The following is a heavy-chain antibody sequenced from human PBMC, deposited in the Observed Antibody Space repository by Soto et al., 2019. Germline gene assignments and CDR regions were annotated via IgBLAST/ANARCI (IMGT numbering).Heavy chain of an antibody. CDR2: ISSSSSTI. CDR3: ARVFNNYDYVWGSYRPRGDAFDI. J-gene: IGHJ3*02. Sequence: LRLSCAASGFTFSSYSMNWVRQAPGKGLEWVSYISSSSSTIYYADSVKGRFTISRDNAKNSLYLQMNSLRDEDTAVYYCARVFNNYDYVWGSYRPRGDAFDIWGQGTMVTVSS. D-gene: IGHD3-16*02. V-gene: IGHV3-48*02. CDR1: GFTFSSYS.